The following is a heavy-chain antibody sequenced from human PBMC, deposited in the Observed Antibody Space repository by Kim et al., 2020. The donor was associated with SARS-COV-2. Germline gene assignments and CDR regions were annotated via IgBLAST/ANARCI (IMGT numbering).Heavy chain of an antibody. D-gene: IGHD1-26*01. Sequence: GGSLRLSCAASGFTFSDYYMTWIRQAAGKGLEWVSYISSSGGYTNYADSVKGRFTTSRDNAKNSLYLQMSSLRVEDTAVYYCARGWEVFPQDGADYWGQGTLVTVSS. J-gene: IGHJ4*02. CDR3: ARGWEVFPQDGADY. V-gene: IGHV3-11*06. CDR1: GFTFSDYY. CDR2: ISSSGGYT.